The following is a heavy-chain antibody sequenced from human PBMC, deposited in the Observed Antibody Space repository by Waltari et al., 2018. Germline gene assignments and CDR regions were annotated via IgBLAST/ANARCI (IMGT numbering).Heavy chain of an antibody. CDR1: GGSFSGYY. CDR3: ARDRGYTNSHRTTFDY. Sequence: QVQLQQWGAGLLKPSETLSLTCAVYGGSFSGYYWSWIRQPPGKGLEWIGEINQRGSTNYNPSLKSRVTISVDTSKNQCSLKLSSVTAADTAVDYCARDRGYTNSHRTTFDYWGQGTLVTVSS. J-gene: IGHJ4*02. CDR2: INQRGST. V-gene: IGHV4-34*01. D-gene: IGHD6-25*01.